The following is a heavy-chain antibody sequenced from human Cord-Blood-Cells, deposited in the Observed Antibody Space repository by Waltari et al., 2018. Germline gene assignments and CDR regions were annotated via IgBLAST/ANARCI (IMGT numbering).Heavy chain of an antibody. J-gene: IGHJ6*03. CDR3: ARGYEGGWYSHYYYYYMDV. V-gene: IGHV4-39*07. CDR1: GGSISSSSYY. CDR2: IYYSGST. D-gene: IGHD6-19*01. Sequence: QLQLQESGHGLVKPSETLSLTCTVSGGSISSSSYYWGWIRPPPGKGLEWIGSIYYSGSTYYNPSLKSRVTISVDTSKNQFSLKLSSVTAADTAVYYCARGYEGGWYSHYYYYYMDVWGKGTTVTVSS.